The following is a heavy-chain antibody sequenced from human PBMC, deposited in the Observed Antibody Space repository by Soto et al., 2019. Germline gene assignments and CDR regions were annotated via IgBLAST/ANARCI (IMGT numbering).Heavy chain of an antibody. J-gene: IGHJ5*02. V-gene: IGHV4-59*01. D-gene: IGHD6-19*01. CDR2: IYYSGST. Sequence: SETLSLTCTVSGGSTSSYYWSWIRQPPGKGLEWIGCIYYSGSTNYNPSLKSRVTISVDTSKNQFSLKLSSVTAADTAVYYCARSPAVAAYWFDPWGQGTLVTVSS. CDR3: ARSPAVAAYWFDP. CDR1: GGSTSSYY.